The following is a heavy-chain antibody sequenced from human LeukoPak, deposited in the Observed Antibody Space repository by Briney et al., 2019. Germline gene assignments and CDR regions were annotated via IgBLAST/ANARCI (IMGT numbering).Heavy chain of an antibody. Sequence: KPSETLSLTCAVYGGSFSGYYWSWIRQPPGKGLEWIGEINHSGSTSYNPSLKSRVTISVDTSKNQFSLKLSSVTAADTAVYYCASTGIAAAGYMYYFDYWGQGTLVTVSS. V-gene: IGHV4-34*01. D-gene: IGHD6-13*01. CDR2: INHSGST. CDR1: GGSFSGYY. CDR3: ASTGIAAAGYMYYFDY. J-gene: IGHJ4*02.